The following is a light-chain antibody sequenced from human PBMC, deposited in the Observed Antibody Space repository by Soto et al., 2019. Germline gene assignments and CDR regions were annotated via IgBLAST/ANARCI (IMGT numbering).Light chain of an antibody. Sequence: EIVLTQSPATLSLSPGEKATLFCRASQSVSSYLAWYQQKPGQAPRLLIYDASNRATDIPARFSGSGSGTAFTLTISSLEPEDFAVYYCQQRSNWPPTFGQGTKVEIK. CDR1: QSVSSY. CDR3: QQRSNWPPT. V-gene: IGKV3-11*01. J-gene: IGKJ1*01. CDR2: DAS.